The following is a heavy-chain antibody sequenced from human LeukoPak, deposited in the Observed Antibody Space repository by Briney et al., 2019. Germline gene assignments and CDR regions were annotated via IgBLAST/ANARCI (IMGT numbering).Heavy chain of an antibody. Sequence: SETLSLTCAVSGGSISSGGYSWSWIRQPPGKGLEWIGYIYYSGTTYYNPSLKSRVTISVDTSKNQFSLKLNSVTAADTAVYYCARKRYDDPYFFDYWGQGTLVTVSS. CDR3: ARKRYDDPYFFDY. V-gene: IGHV4-30-2*05. D-gene: IGHD3-16*01. CDR2: IYYSGTT. J-gene: IGHJ4*02. CDR1: GGSISSGGYS.